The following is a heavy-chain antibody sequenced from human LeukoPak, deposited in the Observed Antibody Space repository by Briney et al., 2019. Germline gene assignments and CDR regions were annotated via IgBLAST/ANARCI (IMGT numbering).Heavy chain of an antibody. CDR1: GFTVSSNY. CDR2: IYSGGST. D-gene: IGHD6-19*01. J-gene: IGHJ4*02. V-gene: IGHV3-53*01. Sequence: GGSLRLSCAASGFTVSSNYMSWVRQAPGKGLEWVSVIYSGGSTYYADSVKGRFTISRDNSKNTLYLQMNSLRAEDTAVYYCARDRGSGWYYFDYWGQGALVTVSS. CDR3: ARDRGSGWYYFDY.